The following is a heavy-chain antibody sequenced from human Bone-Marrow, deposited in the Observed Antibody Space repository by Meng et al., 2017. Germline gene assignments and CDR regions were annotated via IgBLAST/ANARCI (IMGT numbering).Heavy chain of an antibody. D-gene: IGHD1-26*01. Sequence: QVQLQQWGAGLLKPSETLSLTCAVYGGSFSGYYWSWIRQPPGKGLEWIGEINHSGSTNYNPSLKSRVTISVDTSKNQFSLKLSSVTAADTAVYYCARVLGSGSYPDYWGQGTLVTVSS. CDR1: GGSFSGYY. J-gene: IGHJ4*02. CDR3: ARVLGSGSYPDY. CDR2: INHSGST. V-gene: IGHV4-34*01.